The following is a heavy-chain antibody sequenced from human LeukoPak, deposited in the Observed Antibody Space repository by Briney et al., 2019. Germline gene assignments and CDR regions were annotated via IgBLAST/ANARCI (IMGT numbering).Heavy chain of an antibody. CDR2: ISGSGGST. CDR3: AKGDSGYYYDSSGYLNWFDP. CDR1: GFTFSSYA. D-gene: IGHD3-22*01. J-gene: IGHJ5*02. Sequence: QAGGSLRLSCAASGFTFSSYAMSWVRQAPGEGLEWVSVISGSGGSTYYVDSVKGRFTISRDNSKNTLSLQMNSLRAEDTAVYYCAKGDSGYYYDSSGYLNWFDPWGQGTLVTVSS. V-gene: IGHV3-23*01.